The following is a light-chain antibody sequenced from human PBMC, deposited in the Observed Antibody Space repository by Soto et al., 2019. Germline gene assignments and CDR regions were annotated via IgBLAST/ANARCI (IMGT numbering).Light chain of an antibody. CDR1: QAISNY. CDR2: AAS. J-gene: IGKJ4*01. V-gene: IGKV1-27*01. Sequence: DIQMTQSLSSLSASVGDRVTITCRASQAISNYLAWYQQKPGKVPTLLISAASTLQSGVPSRFSGSGSGTDFTLTISSLQPEDVATYYCQKFNAVPTFGGGTKVEI. CDR3: QKFNAVPT.